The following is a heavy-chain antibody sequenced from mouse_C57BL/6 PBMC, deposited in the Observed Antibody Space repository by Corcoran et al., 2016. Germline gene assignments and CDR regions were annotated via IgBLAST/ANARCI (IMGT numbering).Heavy chain of an antibody. D-gene: IGHD1-1*01. J-gene: IGHJ4*01. V-gene: IGHV1-26*01. CDR2: INPNNGGT. CDR1: GYTFTDYY. Sequence: EVQLQQSGPELVKPGASVNISCKASGYTFTDYYMNWVKQSHGKSLEWIGDINPNNGGTSYNQKFKGKATLTVDKSSSTAYMELRSLTSEDSAVYYCARPLYYGSPLMAMDYWGQGTSVTVSS. CDR3: ARPLYYGSPLMAMDY.